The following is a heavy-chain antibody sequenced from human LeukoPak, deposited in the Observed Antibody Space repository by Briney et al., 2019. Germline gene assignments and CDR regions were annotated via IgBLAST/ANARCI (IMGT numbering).Heavy chain of an antibody. CDR1: GFTFSNYV. D-gene: IGHD3-3*01. CDR3: AKPYDFWSPFGY. V-gene: IGHV3-23*01. CDR2: ISGSGGST. J-gene: IGHJ4*02. Sequence: GGSLRLSCAASGFTFSNYVMSWVRQAPGKGLEWVSGISGSGGSTYYADSVKGRFTISRDNSKNTLYLQMNSLRAEDTAVYYCAKPYDFWSPFGYWGQGTLVTVSS.